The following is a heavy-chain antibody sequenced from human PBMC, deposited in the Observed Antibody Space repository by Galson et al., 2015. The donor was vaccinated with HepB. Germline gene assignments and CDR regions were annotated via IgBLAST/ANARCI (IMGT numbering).Heavy chain of an antibody. CDR3: AREVGLEWLSLLYYFDY. CDR1: GGSINSGSYY. D-gene: IGHD3-3*01. CDR2: ISSTGTT. J-gene: IGHJ4*02. V-gene: IGHV4-61*02. Sequence: LSLTCTVSGGSINSGSYYWSWIRQPAGKGLEWVGRISSTGTTHYNPSLKSRVTMSVETSQNRFSLTMTSVTAADTAVYYCAREVGLEWLSLLYYFDYWGQGSLVTVSS.